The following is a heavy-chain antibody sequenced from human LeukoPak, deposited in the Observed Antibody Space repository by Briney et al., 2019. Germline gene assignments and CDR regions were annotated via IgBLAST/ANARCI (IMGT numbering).Heavy chain of an antibody. V-gene: IGHV4-34*12. J-gene: IGHJ6*03. CDR3: ARDTHYSSSSGYFYYYTNV. CDR2: IFYSGST. CDR1: GGSFRGYY. D-gene: IGHD6-6*01. Sequence: PSETLSLTCAVYGGSFRGYYWSWIRQPPGKGLEWIGNIFYSGSTYYNPSLNSRVTISLDMSKNQFSLKLSSVTAADTAVYYCARDTHYSSSSGYFYYYTNVWGKGTTVTVSS.